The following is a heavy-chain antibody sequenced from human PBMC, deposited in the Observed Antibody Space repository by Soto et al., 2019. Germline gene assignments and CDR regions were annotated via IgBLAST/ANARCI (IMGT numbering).Heavy chain of an antibody. J-gene: IGHJ4*02. CDR1: GGSISSGGYY. CDR3: ARYGSGSYYPTTFDY. CDR2: IYYSGST. V-gene: IGHV4-31*01. D-gene: IGHD3-10*01. Sequence: QVQLQESGPGLVKPSQTLSLTCTVSGGSISSGGYYWSWIRQHPGKGLECIGYIYYSGSTYYNPSLKSPVTISLDTSDNQFSLKLSSVTAADTAVYYCARYGSGSYYPTTFDYWGQGTLVTVSS.